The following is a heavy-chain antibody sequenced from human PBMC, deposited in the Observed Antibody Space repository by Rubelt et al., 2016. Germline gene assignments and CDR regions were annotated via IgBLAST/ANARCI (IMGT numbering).Heavy chain of an antibody. CDR1: SSYG. Sequence: SSYGMHWVRQAPGKGLEWVAVISYDGSNKYYADSVKGRFTISRDNSKNTLYLQMNSLRAEDTAVYYCAKPKYSGTVGKDAFDIWGQGTVVTVSS. D-gene: IGHD5-18*01. CDR2: ISYDGSNK. J-gene: IGHJ3*02. V-gene: IGHV3-30*18. CDR3: AKPKYSGTVGKDAFDI.